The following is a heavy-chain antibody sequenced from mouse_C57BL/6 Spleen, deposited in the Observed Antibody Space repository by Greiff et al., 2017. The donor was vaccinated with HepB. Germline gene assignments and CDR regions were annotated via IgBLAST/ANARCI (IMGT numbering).Heavy chain of an antibody. J-gene: IGHJ3*01. CDR2: ISSGGDYI. V-gene: IGHV5-9-1*02. CDR3: TREDGNYRFAY. CDR1: GFTFSSYA. Sequence: EVMLVESGEGLVKPGGSLKLSCAASGFTFSSYAMSWVRQTPEKRLEWVAYISSGGDYIYYADTVKGRFTISRDNARNTLYLQMSSLKSEDTAMYYCTREDGNYRFAYWGQGTLVTVSA. D-gene: IGHD2-1*01.